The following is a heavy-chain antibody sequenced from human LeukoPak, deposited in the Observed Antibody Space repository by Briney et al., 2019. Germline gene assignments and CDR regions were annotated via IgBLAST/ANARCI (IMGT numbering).Heavy chain of an antibody. Sequence: LSPTCTAFVGPISSSSWSWIRQPEGRGRGWIGRIFTSGRTNSNTSLKSRVTMSVDTSKNQFSLKLSSVTAADKAVYYSARDYDVVVPAAIEGSWYYYYMDGWGKGTTVTVSS. CDR3: ARDYDVVVPAAIEGSWYYYYMDG. V-gene: IGHV4-4*07. CDR1: VGPISSSS. D-gene: IGHD2-2*01. J-gene: IGHJ6*03. CDR2: IFTSGRT.